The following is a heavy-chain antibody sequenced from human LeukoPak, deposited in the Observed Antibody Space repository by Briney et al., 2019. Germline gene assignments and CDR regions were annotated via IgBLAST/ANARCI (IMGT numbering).Heavy chain of an antibody. J-gene: IGHJ4*02. CDR1: GFTFSSYG. V-gene: IGHV3-33*06. CDR2: IWYDGSNK. CDR3: AKDPFLKTIYYDSSGYSHFDY. Sequence: GRSLRLSCAASGFTFSSYGMHWVRQAPGKGLERVAVIWYDGSNKYYADSVKGRFTISRDNSKNTLYLQMNSLRAEDTAVYYCAKDPFLKTIYYDSSGYSHFDYWGQGTLVTVSS. D-gene: IGHD3-22*01.